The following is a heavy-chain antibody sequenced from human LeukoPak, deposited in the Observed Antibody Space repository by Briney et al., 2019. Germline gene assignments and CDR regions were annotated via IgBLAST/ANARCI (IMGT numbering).Heavy chain of an antibody. V-gene: IGHV1-18*01. CDR3: ARAPPRRQWLEVDAFDI. CDR1: GYTFTSYG. CDR2: ISAYNGNT. Sequence: GASVKVSCKASGYTFTSYGISWVRQAPGQGLEWMGWISAYNGNTNYAQKLQGRVTMTTDTSTSTAYMELRSLRSDDTAVYYCARAPPRRQWLEVDAFDIWGQGTMVTVSS. J-gene: IGHJ3*02. D-gene: IGHD6-19*01.